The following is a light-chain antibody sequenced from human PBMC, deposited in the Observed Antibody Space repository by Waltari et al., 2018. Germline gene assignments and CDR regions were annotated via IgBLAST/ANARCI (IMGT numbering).Light chain of an antibody. Sequence: QSVLTQPPSASGTPGQRVTISCSGSSSNIGTYNVNWYQHLPGAAPKLLICLNNQRPEGVPDRFSASKSGTSASLAISGLQSEDEADYYCAAWDGSLNGVVFGGGTKLTVL. V-gene: IGLV1-44*01. CDR3: AAWDGSLNGVV. CDR1: SSNIGTYN. J-gene: IGLJ2*01. CDR2: LNN.